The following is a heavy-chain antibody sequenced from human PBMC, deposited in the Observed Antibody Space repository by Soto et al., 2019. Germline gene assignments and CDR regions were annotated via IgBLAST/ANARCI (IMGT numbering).Heavy chain of an antibody. CDR1: GFSFSSYA. V-gene: IGHV3-23*01. CDR3: ARQFAGVRGVLDY. J-gene: IGHJ4*02. CDR2: LSYSGSTT. D-gene: IGHD3-10*01. Sequence: PGGSLRLSCAASGFSFSSYAMTWVRQAPGKGLEWVSALSYSGSTTYYPDSVKGRFTISRDNAKNTLYLQMNSLRAEDTAVYYCARQFAGVRGVLDYWGQGTLVTVSS.